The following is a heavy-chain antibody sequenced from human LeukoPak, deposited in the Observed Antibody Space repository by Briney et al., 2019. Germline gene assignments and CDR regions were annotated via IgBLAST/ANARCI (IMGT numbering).Heavy chain of an antibody. V-gene: IGHV3-21*01. CDR3: ARELLWFGESHDAFDI. CDR2: ISSSSSYI. D-gene: IGHD3-10*01. CDR1: GFTFSSYS. Sequence: GGSLRLSCAASGFTFSSYSMNWVRQAPGKGLEWVSSISSSSSYIYYADSVKGRFTISRDNAKNSLYLQMSSLRAEDTAVYYCARELLWFGESHDAFDIWGQGTMVTVSS. J-gene: IGHJ3*02.